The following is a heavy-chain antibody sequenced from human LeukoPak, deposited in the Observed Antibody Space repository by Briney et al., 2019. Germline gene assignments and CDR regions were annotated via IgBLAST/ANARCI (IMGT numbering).Heavy chain of an antibody. Sequence: ASVKVSCKASGYTFTGYYMHWVRQAPGQGLEWMGWISTYKGNTNYAKNLQGRVTTTTDTSTSTAYMELRSLRSDDTAVYYCARGYHYDSSGYPFDYWGQGTLVTVSS. V-gene: IGHV1-18*04. CDR1: GYTFTGYY. J-gene: IGHJ4*02. CDR3: ARGYHYDSSGYPFDY. CDR2: ISTYKGNT. D-gene: IGHD3-22*01.